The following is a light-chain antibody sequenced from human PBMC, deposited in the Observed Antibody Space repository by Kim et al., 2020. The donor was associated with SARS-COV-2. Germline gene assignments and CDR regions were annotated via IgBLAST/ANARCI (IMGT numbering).Light chain of an antibody. Sequence: ASVGDRVTIACRSSQSISSYLNWYQQKPGKAPKLLIYAASSLQSGVPSRFSGSGSGTDFTLTISSLQPEDFATYYCQQSYSTLLTFGGGTKVDIK. J-gene: IGKJ4*01. CDR1: QSISSY. CDR3: QQSYSTLLT. CDR2: AAS. V-gene: IGKV1-39*01.